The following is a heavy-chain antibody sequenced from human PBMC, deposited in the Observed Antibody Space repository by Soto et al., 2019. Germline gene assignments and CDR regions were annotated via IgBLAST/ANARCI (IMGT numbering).Heavy chain of an antibody. CDR3: ASGRGYDILTGYYPYFDY. CDR1: GFTFDDYA. D-gene: IGHD3-9*01. J-gene: IGHJ4*02. Sequence: EVQLVESGGGLAQPGRSLRLSCAASGFTFDDYAMHWVRQAPGKGLEWVSGISWNSGSIGYADSVKGRFNISRDNAKKSLYLQMNSLRAEDTALYYCASGRGYDILTGYYPYFDYWGQGTLVTVSS. CDR2: ISWNSGSI. V-gene: IGHV3-9*01.